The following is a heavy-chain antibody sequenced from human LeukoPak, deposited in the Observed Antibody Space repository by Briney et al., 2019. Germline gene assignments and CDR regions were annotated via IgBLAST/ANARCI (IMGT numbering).Heavy chain of an antibody. CDR3: ARSTVTLY. CDR1: GFTFSSYS. J-gene: IGHJ4*02. D-gene: IGHD4-17*01. V-gene: IGHV3-48*02. Sequence: RGSLRLSCAASGFTFSSYSMNWVRQAPGKGLEWISYISGSGSTIYYADSVKGRFTISRDNAKNSLYLQMSSLRDEDTAAYYCARSTVTLYWGQGTLVTVSS. CDR2: ISGSGSTI.